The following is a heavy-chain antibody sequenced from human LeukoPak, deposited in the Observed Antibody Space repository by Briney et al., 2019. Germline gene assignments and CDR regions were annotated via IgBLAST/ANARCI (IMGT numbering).Heavy chain of an antibody. J-gene: IGHJ4*02. CDR2: IYSGGST. Sequence: GGSLRLSCAASGFTVSSNYMSWVRQAPGKGLEWVSVIYSGGSTYYADSVKGRFTISRDNSKNTLYLQMNSLRAEDTAVYYCAFESADGYGFDYWGQGTLVPVSS. V-gene: IGHV3-66*01. D-gene: IGHD5-24*01. CDR1: GFTVSSNY. CDR3: AFESADGYGFDY.